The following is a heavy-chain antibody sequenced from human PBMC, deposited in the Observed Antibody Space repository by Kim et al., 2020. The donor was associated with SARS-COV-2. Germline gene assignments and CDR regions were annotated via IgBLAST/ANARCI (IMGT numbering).Heavy chain of an antibody. D-gene: IGHD2-2*01. J-gene: IGHJ5*02. CDR2: MNPISGNT. CDR1: GYTFTSYD. Sequence: ASVKVSCTASGYTFTSYDINWVRQAPGQGLEWMGWMNPISGNTGYAQKFQGRVAMTRDSSISTAFMDLSSLTSEDTAVYYCARDPTFNVRVPPDKLQRHDWFDPWGQGTLVIVSS. V-gene: IGHV1-8*01. CDR3: ARDPTFNVRVPPDKLQRHDWFDP.